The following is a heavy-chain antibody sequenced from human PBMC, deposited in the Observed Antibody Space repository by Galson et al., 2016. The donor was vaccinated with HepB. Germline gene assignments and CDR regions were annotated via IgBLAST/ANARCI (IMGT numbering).Heavy chain of an antibody. J-gene: IGHJ5*02. CDR1: GFSFSSVGVG. D-gene: IGHD3-16*01. V-gene: IGHV2-5*02. CDR2: IYWDDEK. Sequence: PALVKPTQTLTLTCTFSGFSFSSVGVGVGWIRQPPGKALEWLALIYWDDEKRYSPSLKSRLSITKDTSKNQVVLTMTNMDPADTATYFCAHSLFPRVGSFNWFDPWGQGTLVTVSS. CDR3: AHSLFPRVGSFNWFDP.